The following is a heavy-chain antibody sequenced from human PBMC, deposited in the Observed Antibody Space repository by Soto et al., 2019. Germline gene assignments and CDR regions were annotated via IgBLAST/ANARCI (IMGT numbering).Heavy chain of an antibody. V-gene: IGHV3-53*04. CDR1: GFSVNSGY. CDR3: ARANDCNAFDI. CDR2: IYRGGTT. J-gene: IGHJ3*02. Sequence: EVQLVESGGDLVQPGGSLRLSCVASGFSVNSGYMNWVRQAPGKGPQWVSVIYRGGTTYQPDSVKGRFTISRDDSKNALYLQMNSLRPEDTAVYYCARANDCNAFDIWGAGTMVTVSS. D-gene: IGHD2-21*02.